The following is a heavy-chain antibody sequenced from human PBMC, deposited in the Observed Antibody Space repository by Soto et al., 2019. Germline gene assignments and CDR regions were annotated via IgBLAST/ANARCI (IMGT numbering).Heavy chain of an antibody. CDR2: ISGSGDST. CDR3: ARLGGYYQAFDS. Sequence: LRLSCAASGFTFSNYGMNWVRQAPGKGLEWVSGISGSGDSTYYADSVKGRFTISRDNSKNTLYLQMNSLRAEDTAVYYCARLGGYYQAFDSWGQGTLVTVS. D-gene: IGHD3-22*01. V-gene: IGHV3-23*01. CDR1: GFTFSNYG. J-gene: IGHJ4*02.